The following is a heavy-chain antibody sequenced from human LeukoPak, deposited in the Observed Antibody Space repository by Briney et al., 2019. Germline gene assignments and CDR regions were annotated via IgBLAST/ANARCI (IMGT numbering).Heavy chain of an antibody. CDR3: ARHRGGTYYDYFDY. V-gene: IGHV5-51*01. Sequence: GESLKISCKGSGYTFSDYWIAWVRPMPGKGLEWMGIIYPGDSDARYSPSLQGQVTISADKSISTAYLQWSSLKASDTAMYYCARHRGGTYYDYFDYWGQGALVTVSS. D-gene: IGHD1-26*01. J-gene: IGHJ4*02. CDR1: GYTFSDYW. CDR2: IYPGDSDA.